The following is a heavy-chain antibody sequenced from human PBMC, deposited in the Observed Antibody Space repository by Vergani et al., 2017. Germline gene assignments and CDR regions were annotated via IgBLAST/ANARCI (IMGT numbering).Heavy chain of an antibody. D-gene: IGHD2-2*02. CDR2: IKDKTDGGTT. CDR1: GFTFNYAW. Sequence: VQLVESGGGVVQPGRSLRLSCEASGFTFNYAWMSWVRQAPGKGLEWVGRIKDKTDGGTTDYAAPLKGRFTISRDDSKDSAFLLVNNLKTEDTAVYFCYTDYHDYWGQGTLVTVSS. J-gene: IGHJ4*02. CDR3: YTDYHDY. V-gene: IGHV3-15*01.